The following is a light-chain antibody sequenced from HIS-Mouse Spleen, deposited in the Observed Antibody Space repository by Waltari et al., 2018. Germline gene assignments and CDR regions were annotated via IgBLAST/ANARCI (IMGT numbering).Light chain of an antibody. J-gene: IGKJ2*01. CDR3: MQALQTPWT. Sequence: DIVMPQSPLPLPVTPGEPASIPCSSSQSLLHSNGYNYLDWYLQKPGQSPQLLIYLGSNRASGVPDRFSGSGSGTDFTLKISRVEAEDVGVYYCMQALQTPWTFGQGTKLEIK. V-gene: IGKV2-28*01. CDR2: LGS. CDR1: QSLLHSNGYNY.